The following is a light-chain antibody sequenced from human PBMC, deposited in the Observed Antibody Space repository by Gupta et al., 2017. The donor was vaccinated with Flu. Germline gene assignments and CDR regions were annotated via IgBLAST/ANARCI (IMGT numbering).Light chain of an antibody. CDR1: HSVLYSSNNKNY. CDR3: QQYYSTPCT. Sequence: SLGGRATINCNTSHSVLYSSNNKNYLAWYQQKPGQPPKLLIYWASTRESGVPDRFSGSGSGTDFTLTISILHAEDVAVYYCQQYYSTPCTFGQRTKLEIK. J-gene: IGKJ2*02. V-gene: IGKV4-1*01. CDR2: WAS.